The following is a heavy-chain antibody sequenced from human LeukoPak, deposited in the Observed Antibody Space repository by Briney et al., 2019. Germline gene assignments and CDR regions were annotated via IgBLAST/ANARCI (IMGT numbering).Heavy chain of an antibody. D-gene: IGHD3-10*01. V-gene: IGHV1-2*02. Sequence: GASVKVSCKTSGYTFTGYYIHWVRQAPGQGLEWMGWIRPNSGGTKYAQKFQGRVTMTRDTAISTAYMEMDRLRSDDTAVYYCASDDDYGSGTYMDVWGKGTTVTVSS. CDR2: IRPNSGGT. CDR3: ASDDDYGSGTYMDV. CDR1: GYTFTGYY. J-gene: IGHJ6*03.